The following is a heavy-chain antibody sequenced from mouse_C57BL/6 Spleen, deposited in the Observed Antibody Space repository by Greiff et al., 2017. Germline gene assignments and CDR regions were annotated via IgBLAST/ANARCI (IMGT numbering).Heavy chain of an antibody. D-gene: IGHD1-1*01. CDR2: INPGSGGT. CDR1: GYAFTNYL. CDR3: ARSGYYYGSYWYFDV. V-gene: IGHV1-54*01. Sequence: LQESGAELVRPGTSVKVSCKASGYAFTNYLIEWVKQRPGQGLEWIGVINPGSGGTNYNEKFKGKATLTADKSSSTAYMQLSSLTSEDSAVYFCARSGYYYGSYWYFDVWGTGTTVTVSS. J-gene: IGHJ1*03.